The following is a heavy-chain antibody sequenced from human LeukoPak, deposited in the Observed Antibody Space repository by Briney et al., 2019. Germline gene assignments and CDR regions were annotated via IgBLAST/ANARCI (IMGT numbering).Heavy chain of an antibody. J-gene: IGHJ4*02. CDR1: GFTFSSYS. CDR3: ARDDQTVIAVAGRY. CDR2: ISSSSSYI. V-gene: IGHV3-21*01. D-gene: IGHD6-19*01. Sequence: GGSLRLSCAASGFTFSSYSMNWVRQAPGKGLEWVSSISSSSSYIYYADSVKGRFTISRDNAKNSLYLQMNSLRAEDTAVYHCARDDQTVIAVAGRYWGQGTLVTVSS.